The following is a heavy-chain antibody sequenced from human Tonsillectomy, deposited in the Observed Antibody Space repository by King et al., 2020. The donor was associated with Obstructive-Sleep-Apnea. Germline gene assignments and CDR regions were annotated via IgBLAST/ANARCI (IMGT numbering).Heavy chain of an antibody. CDR2: ISNDGRKK. V-gene: IGHV3-30*18. D-gene: IGHD6-19*01. CDR3: AKGPEGTKWLVDY. Sequence: QVQLVESGGGVVQPGRSLRSSCAASGFTFNKYDIHWVRQAPGKGLAWVATISNDGRKKYHADSVKGRFTLSRDNSKNTLDLQMNSLRPEDTAFYYCAKGPEGTKWLVDYWGQGTLVTVSS. J-gene: IGHJ4*02. CDR1: GFTFNKYD.